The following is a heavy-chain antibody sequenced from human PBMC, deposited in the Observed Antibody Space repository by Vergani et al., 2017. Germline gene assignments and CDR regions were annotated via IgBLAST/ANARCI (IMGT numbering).Heavy chain of an antibody. CDR2: IRSKNDGGTA. V-gene: IGHV3-15*01. D-gene: IGHD2-2*02. J-gene: IGHJ4*02. CDR1: GFTFNNYA. CDR3: YTDYHDY. Sequence: EVQLLESGGGLVQPGGSLRLSCAASGFTFNNYAINWVRQAPGKGLEWIGRIRSKNDGGTADYAAPLKGRFTISRDDSKDSAFLLVNNLKTEDTAVYFCYTDYHDYWGQGTLVTVSS.